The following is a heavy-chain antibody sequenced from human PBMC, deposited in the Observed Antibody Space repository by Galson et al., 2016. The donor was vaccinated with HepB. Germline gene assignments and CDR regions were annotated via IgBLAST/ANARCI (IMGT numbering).Heavy chain of an antibody. D-gene: IGHD1-1*01. CDR2: IIPILGIA. V-gene: IGHV1-69*02. CDR1: GGTFSSYT. J-gene: IGHJ4*02. Sequence: SCKASGGTFSSYTISWVRQAPGQGLEWMGRIIPILGIANYAQKFQGRVTITADKSTNTAYMELSSLRSEDTAVYYCARVRGWNDITRGGMDVWGQGTLVTVSS. CDR3: ARVRGWNDITRGGMDV.